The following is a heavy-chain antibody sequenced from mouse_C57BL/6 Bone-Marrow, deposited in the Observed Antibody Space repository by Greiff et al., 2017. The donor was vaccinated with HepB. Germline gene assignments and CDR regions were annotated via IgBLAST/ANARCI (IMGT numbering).Heavy chain of an antibody. CDR2: TFYSGIT. V-gene: IGHV3-3*01. D-gene: IGHD1-1*01. CDR3: AGFYYGSSRYWYFDV. CDR1: GFSINSDCY. J-gene: IGHJ1*03. Sequence: VQLKESGPSLVRPSQTLSLTCTVTGFSINSDCYWIWIRQFPGNKLEYIGYTFYSGITYYNPSLESRTYITRDTSKNQFSLKLSSVTTEDTATYYCAGFYYGSSRYWYFDVWGTGTTVTVSS.